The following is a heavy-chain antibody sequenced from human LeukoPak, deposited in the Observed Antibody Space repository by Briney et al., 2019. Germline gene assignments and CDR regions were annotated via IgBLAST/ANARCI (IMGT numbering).Heavy chain of an antibody. CDR1: GGSISTGSYY. V-gene: IGHV4-39*01. J-gene: IGHJ3*02. CDR3: ARESITMGAFDI. Sequence: SETLSLTCSVSGGSISTGSYYWGWVRQPPGKGLEWIGSVYYTGSTYNNPSLKSRVTIDVDTSKNQFSLKLTSVTAADTAVYYCARESITMGAFDIWGQGTMVTVSS. CDR2: VYYTGST. D-gene: IGHD3-10*01.